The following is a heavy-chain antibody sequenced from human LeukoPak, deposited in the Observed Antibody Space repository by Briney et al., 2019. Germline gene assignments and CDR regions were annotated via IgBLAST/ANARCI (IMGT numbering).Heavy chain of an antibody. V-gene: IGHV3-48*03. J-gene: IGHJ4*02. Sequence: GGSLRLSCAASGFTFSSYEMNWVRQAPGKGLEWVSYISSSDSTIYYADSVKGRFTISRDNAKNSLYLQMNSLRAEDTAVYYCARDDPYYYDSSGYAVTPFDYWGQGTLVTVSS. CDR3: ARDDPYYYDSSGYAVTPFDY. CDR1: GFTFSSYE. D-gene: IGHD3-22*01. CDR2: ISSSDSTI.